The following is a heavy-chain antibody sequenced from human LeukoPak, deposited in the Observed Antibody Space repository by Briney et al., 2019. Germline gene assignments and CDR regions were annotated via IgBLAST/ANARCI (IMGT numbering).Heavy chain of an antibody. J-gene: IGHJ4*02. CDR1: GGFISGSGHY. CDR2: IHPGGSI. CDR3: STGGDTAKGGDS. V-gene: IGHV4-31*03. D-gene: IGHD5-18*01. Sequence: SETLSLTCTVSGGFISGSGHYWTWTRQHQGEGLDGLGFIHPGGSIYYNPSLSGRLIISADTSKNQMSLKLSSVTAADTAVYYCSTGGDTAKGGDSWGQGTLVTVSS.